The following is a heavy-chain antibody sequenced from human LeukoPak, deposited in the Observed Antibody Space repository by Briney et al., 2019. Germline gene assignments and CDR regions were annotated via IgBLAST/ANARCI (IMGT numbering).Heavy chain of an antibody. Sequence: PGGSLRLSCAASGFTFSGYAMNWVRQAPGTGLEWVSYISPSSTLIYYADSVKGRFTISRDNAKKSLFLQMNSLRAEGTAVYYCARLVSEWELHEVDYWGLGVLVTVSS. D-gene: IGHD1-26*01. CDR1: GFTFSGYA. CDR2: ISPSSTLI. V-gene: IGHV3-48*01. J-gene: IGHJ4*02. CDR3: ARLVSEWELHEVDY.